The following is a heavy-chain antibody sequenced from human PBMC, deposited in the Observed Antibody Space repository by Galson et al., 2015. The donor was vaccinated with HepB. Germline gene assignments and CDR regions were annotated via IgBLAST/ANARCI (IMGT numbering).Heavy chain of an antibody. D-gene: IGHD1/OR15-1a*01. Sequence: SVKVSCKASGYTFTSFGISWVRQAPGQGLGWMGWISGYNDNTNYAENFQGRVTMTTDTSTSTAYMELRSLRSDDTAVYYCTRNTSDKGAFDIWDQGTMVTVSS. CDR2: ISGYNDNT. CDR1: GYTFTSFG. J-gene: IGHJ3*02. V-gene: IGHV1-18*01. CDR3: TRNTSDKGAFDI.